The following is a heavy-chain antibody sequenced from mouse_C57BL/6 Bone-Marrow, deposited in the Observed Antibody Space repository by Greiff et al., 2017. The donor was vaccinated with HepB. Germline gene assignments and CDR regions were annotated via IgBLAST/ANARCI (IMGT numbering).Heavy chain of an antibody. CDR2: IHPNSGST. J-gene: IGHJ3*01. CDR1: GYTFTSYW. Sequence: QVQLQQPGAELVKPGASVKLSCKASGYTFTSYWMHWVKQRPGQGLEWIGMIHPNSGSTNYNEKFKSKATLTVDKSSSTAYMQLSSLTSEDSAVYYCASDYSNYLGAYWGQGTLVTVPA. CDR3: ASDYSNYLGAY. D-gene: IGHD2-5*01. V-gene: IGHV1-64*01.